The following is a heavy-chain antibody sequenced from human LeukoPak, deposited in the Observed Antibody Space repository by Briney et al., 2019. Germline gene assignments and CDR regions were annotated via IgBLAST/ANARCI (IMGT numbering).Heavy chain of an antibody. J-gene: IGHJ6*02. V-gene: IGHV3-7*01. CDR3: ARNPQWLSYSMDV. Sequence: GRSLRLSCAASGFTVGLYWMSWVRRAPGKGLEWVANINQDGSENYSVDSVKGRFTISRDNAKSSLYLQMNSLRVEDTAVYYCARNPQWLSYSMDVWGQGTTVTVSS. CDR2: INQDGSEN. CDR1: GFTVGLYW. D-gene: IGHD6-19*01.